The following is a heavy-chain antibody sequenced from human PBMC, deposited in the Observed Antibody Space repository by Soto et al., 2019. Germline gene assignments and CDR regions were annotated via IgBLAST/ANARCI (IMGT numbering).Heavy chain of an antibody. D-gene: IGHD6-6*01. J-gene: IGHJ4*02. CDR3: ARHQYSSSFFDY. CDR2: IYYSGST. CDR1: GGSISSSSDY. V-gene: IGHV4-39*01. Sequence: QLQLQESGPGLVKPSETLSLTCTVSGGSISSSSDYWGWIRQPPGKGLEWIGSIYYSGSTYYNPSLKSRVTISVHTSKNQFSLKLSSVTAADTAVYYCARHQYSSSFFDYWGQGTLVTVSS.